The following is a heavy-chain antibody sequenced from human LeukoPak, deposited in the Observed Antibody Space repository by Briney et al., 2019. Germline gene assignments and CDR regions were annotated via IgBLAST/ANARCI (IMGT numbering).Heavy chain of an antibody. J-gene: IGHJ4*02. CDR3: ARDFYDFWSGYPYFDY. CDR2: IYTSGST. CDR1: GGSISSYY. V-gene: IGHV4-4*07. Sequence: SETLSLTCTVSGGSISSYYWSWIRQPAGKGLEWIGRIYTSGSTNYNPSLKSRVTMSVDTSKNQFSLKLSSVTAADTAVYYCARDFYDFWSGYPYFDYWGQGTLVTVSS. D-gene: IGHD3-3*01.